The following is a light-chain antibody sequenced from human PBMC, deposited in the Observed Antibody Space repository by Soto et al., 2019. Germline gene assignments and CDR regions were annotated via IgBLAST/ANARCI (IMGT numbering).Light chain of an antibody. CDR2: GAS. CDR3: QQYNNWPLT. V-gene: IGKV3-15*01. J-gene: IGKJ4*01. CDR1: QTVSSN. Sequence: EIVMTQSPATLSLSPGGRATLSCRASQTVSSNLAWYQQKPGQAPRLLIYGASTRATGIPARFSGSGSGTEFTLSISSLQSEDFAVYYCQQYNNWPLTFGGGTKVEIK.